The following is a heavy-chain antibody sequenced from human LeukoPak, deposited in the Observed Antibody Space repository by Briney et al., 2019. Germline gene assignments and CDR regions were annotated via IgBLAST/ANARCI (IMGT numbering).Heavy chain of an antibody. Sequence: GVSLRLSCAASVFTFSSYTMSWVRQAPGKGLEWVSAISCRGGSTYYADSVKGRFTISRDNSKNTLYLRMNGLRAEDTAVYYCAKGYGVGATNYYYYYMDVWGKGTTVTVSS. CDR2: ISCRGGST. CDR1: VFTFSSYT. J-gene: IGHJ6*03. D-gene: IGHD1-26*01. CDR3: AKGYGVGATNYYYYYMDV. V-gene: IGHV3-23*01.